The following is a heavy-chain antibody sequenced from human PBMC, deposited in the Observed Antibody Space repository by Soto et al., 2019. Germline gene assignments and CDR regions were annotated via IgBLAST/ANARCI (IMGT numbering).Heavy chain of an antibody. V-gene: IGHV4-39*07. CDR1: GGSISSSSYY. Sequence: SETLSLTCTVSGGSISSSSYYWGWIRQPPGKGLEWIGCFYYSGSTNYNPSLKSRVTISVDTSKKQFSLKLSSVTAADTAVYYCARGGWKLFDYWGQGTLVTVSS. J-gene: IGHJ4*02. D-gene: IGHD6-19*01. CDR3: ARGGWKLFDY. CDR2: FYYSGST.